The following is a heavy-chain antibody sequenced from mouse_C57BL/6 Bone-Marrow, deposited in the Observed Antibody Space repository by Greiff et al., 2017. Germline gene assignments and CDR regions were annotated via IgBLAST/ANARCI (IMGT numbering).Heavy chain of an antibody. J-gene: IGHJ4*01. CDR1: GYSFTDYN. CDR2: INPNYGTT. Sequence: VQLQQSGPELVKPGASVKISCKASGYSFTDYNMNWVKQSNGKSLEWIGVINPNYGTTSYNQKFKGKATLTVDHASSTASMQLNSLTSEDSAVYYCARGYDYDYAMDYWGQGTAVTVSS. V-gene: IGHV1-39*01. D-gene: IGHD2-4*01. CDR3: ARGYDYDYAMDY.